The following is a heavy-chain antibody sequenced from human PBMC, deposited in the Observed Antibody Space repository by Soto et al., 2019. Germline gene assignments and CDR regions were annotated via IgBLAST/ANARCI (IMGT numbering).Heavy chain of an antibody. J-gene: IGHJ4*02. V-gene: IGHV3-23*01. D-gene: IGHD3-10*01. CDR2: ISGSGGST. Sequence: EVQLLESGGGLVQPGGSLRLSCAASGFTFSSYAMSWVRQAPGKGLEWVSTISGSGGSTYYADSVKGRFTISRDNSKNTLYLQMNSLRAEDTAVYYCAEGEGTVGETFDYWGQGTLVTVSS. CDR3: AEGEGTVGETFDY. CDR1: GFTFSSYA.